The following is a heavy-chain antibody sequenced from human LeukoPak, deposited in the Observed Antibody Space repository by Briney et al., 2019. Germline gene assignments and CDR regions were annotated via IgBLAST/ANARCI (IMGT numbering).Heavy chain of an antibody. J-gene: IGHJ4*02. Sequence: ASVKVSCTASGYTFTSYYMHWVRQAPGQGLEWMGIINPSGGSTSYAQKFQGRVTMTRDTSTSTVYMELSSLRSEDTAVYYCARDDYYDSSGYSQGGYWGQGTLVTVSS. V-gene: IGHV1-46*01. D-gene: IGHD3-22*01. CDR1: GYTFTSYY. CDR2: INPSGGST. CDR3: ARDDYYDSSGYSQGGY.